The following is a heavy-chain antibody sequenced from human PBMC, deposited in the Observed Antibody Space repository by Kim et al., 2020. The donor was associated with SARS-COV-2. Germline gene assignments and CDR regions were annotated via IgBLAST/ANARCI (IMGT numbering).Heavy chain of an antibody. Sequence: GGSLRLSCAASGFTFSSYGMHWVRQAPGKGLEWVAVISYDGSNKYYAASVKGRFTISRDNSKNTLYLQMTSLRAEAPAVYYCAKEWYIVATTVFDSWGQG. J-gene: IGHJ4*02. CDR2: ISYDGSNK. CDR1: GFTFSSYG. D-gene: IGHD5-12*01. CDR3: AKEWYIVATTVFDS. V-gene: IGHV3-30*18.